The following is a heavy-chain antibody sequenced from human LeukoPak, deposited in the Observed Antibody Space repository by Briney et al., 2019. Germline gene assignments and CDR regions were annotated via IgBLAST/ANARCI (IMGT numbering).Heavy chain of an antibody. V-gene: IGHV4-34*01. CDR1: AYPLTNHY. CDR3: ARGPAAIHP. J-gene: IGHJ5*02. Sequence: PSETLSLTCAVYAYPLTNHYWIWIRQPPGKGLEWIGEINHSGGTNYNPSLKSRVTISVDTSKNQFFLKLTSATAADTAVYYCARGPAAIHPWGQGTLVTVSS. D-gene: IGHD2-2*01. CDR2: INHSGGT.